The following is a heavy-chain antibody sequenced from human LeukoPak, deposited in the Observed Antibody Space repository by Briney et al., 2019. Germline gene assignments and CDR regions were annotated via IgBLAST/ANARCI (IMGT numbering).Heavy chain of an antibody. CDR3: ARSYEGAFDI. Sequence: SETLSLTCAVYGGSFSGYYWSWIRQPPGKGLEWIGEINHSGSTNYNPSLRSRVTISVDTSKNQFSLKLSSVTAADTAVYYCARSYEGAFDIWGQGTMVTVSS. V-gene: IGHV4-34*01. CDR2: INHSGST. D-gene: IGHD5-12*01. J-gene: IGHJ3*02. CDR1: GGSFSGYY.